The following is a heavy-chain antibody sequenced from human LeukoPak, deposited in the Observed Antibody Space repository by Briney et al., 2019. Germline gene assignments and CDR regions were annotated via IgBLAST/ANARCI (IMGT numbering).Heavy chain of an antibody. CDR3: ARGRSYGPFTLYYYYGMDV. CDR2: INHSGST. D-gene: IGHD5-18*01. CDR1: GGSFSGYY. J-gene: IGHJ6*02. V-gene: IGHV4-34*01. Sequence: SETLSLTCAVYGGSFSGYYWSWIRQPPGKGLEWIGEINHSGSTNYNPSLKSRVTISVDTSKNQFSLKLSSVTAADTAVYYCARGRSYGPFTLYYYYGMDVWGQGTTVTVSS.